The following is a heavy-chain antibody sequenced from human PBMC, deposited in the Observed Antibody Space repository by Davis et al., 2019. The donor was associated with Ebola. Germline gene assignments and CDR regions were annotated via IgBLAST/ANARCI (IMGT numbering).Heavy chain of an antibody. CDR1: GGSVSSGSYY. V-gene: IGHV4-61*01. D-gene: IGHD3-3*01. Sequence: PGGSLRLSCTVSGGSVSSGSYYWSWIRQPPGKGLEWIGYIYYSGSTNYNPSLKSRVTISVDTSKNQFSLKLSSVSAADTAVYYCARWGYDFWSGGSFDYWGQGTLVTVSS. CDR2: IYYSGST. J-gene: IGHJ4*02. CDR3: ARWGYDFWSGGSFDY.